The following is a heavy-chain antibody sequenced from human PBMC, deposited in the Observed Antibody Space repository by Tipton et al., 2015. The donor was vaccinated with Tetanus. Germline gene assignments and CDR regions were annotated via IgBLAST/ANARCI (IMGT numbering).Heavy chain of an antibody. CDR3: ARDQARGARGWNYFDY. Sequence: TLSLTCTVSGGSISSGGYYWSWIRQHPGKGLEWIGDIYPSGSTYSNPSLKGLVTISVDTSKNQFSLKLNSVTVADTAVYYCARDQARGARGWNYFDYWGLGTLVTVSS. V-gene: IGHV4-31*01. J-gene: IGHJ4*02. CDR2: IYPSGST. CDR1: GGSISSGGYY. D-gene: IGHD6-6*01.